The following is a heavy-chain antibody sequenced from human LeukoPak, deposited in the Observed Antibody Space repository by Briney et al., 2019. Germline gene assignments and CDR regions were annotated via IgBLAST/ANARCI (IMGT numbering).Heavy chain of an antibody. J-gene: IGHJ3*02. CDR1: GGTFSSYA. CDR3: AREGLGYCSGGSCYSLVSSRAFDI. D-gene: IGHD2-15*01. Sequence: SVKVSCKASGGTFSSYAVSWVRQAPGQGLEWMGGIIPIFGTANYAQKFQGRVTITTDESTSTAYMELSSLRSEDPAVYYCAREGLGYCSGGSCYSLVSSRAFDIWGQGTMVTVSS. CDR2: IIPIFGTA. V-gene: IGHV1-69*05.